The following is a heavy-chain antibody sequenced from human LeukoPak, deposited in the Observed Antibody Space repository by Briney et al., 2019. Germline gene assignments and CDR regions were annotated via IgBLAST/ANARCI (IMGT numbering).Heavy chain of an antibody. V-gene: IGHV1-2*02. D-gene: IGHD3-22*01. Sequence: KVSCKASGYTFTDYYMHWVRQAPGQGLEWMGWINPNSGGTNYAQEFQDRVTMTRDTSISTAYMELSRLRSDDTAVYYCARDEGYYYDNSGYYFFFWGQGTMVTVSS. J-gene: IGHJ3*01. CDR2: INPNSGGT. CDR1: GYTFTDYY. CDR3: ARDEGYYYDNSGYYFFF.